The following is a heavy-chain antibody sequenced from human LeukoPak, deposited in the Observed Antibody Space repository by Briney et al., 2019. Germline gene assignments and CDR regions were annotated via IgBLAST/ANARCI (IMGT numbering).Heavy chain of an antibody. CDR2: INWNGGST. J-gene: IGHJ4*02. Sequence: PGGSLGHSCGASGFTFVEYGMSWVGQATGKGLEWVSGINWNGGSTCYADSVKGRFTISTENAKNSLYLQMNSLRAEDTALYYCARDLWNFYDDRGHYRDFDYWGQGTLVTVSP. CDR1: GFTFVEYG. CDR3: ARDLWNFYDDRGHYRDFDY. V-gene: IGHV3-20*04. D-gene: IGHD3-22*01.